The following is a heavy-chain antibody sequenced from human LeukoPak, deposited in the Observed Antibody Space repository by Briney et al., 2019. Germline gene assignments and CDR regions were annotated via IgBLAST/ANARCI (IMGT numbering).Heavy chain of an antibody. V-gene: IGHV4-59*01. D-gene: IGHD3-3*01. Sequence: PSETLSLTCTVSGGSISSYYWSWIRQPPGKGLEWIGYIYYSGSTNYNPSRKSRVTISVYTSKNQFSLKLSSVTAADAAVYDCAGGEEWYPEYFQHWGQGTLVTVSS. CDR2: IYYSGST. CDR1: GGSISSYY. J-gene: IGHJ1*01. CDR3: AGGEEWYPEYFQH.